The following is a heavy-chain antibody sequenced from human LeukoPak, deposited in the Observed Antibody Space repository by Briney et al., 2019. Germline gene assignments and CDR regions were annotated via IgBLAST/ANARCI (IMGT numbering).Heavy chain of an antibody. V-gene: IGHV3-21*01. CDR1: GFTFSSYS. CDR2: ISSSSSYI. D-gene: IGHD5-24*01. J-gene: IGHJ6*03. Sequence: GGSLRLSCAASGFTFSSYSMNWVRQAPGKGLEWVSSISSSSSYIYYADSVKGRFTISRDNAKNSLYLQMNSLRAEDTAVYYCARRDGYNPRENYYYMDVWGKGNPITVSS. CDR3: ARRDGYNPRENYYYMDV.